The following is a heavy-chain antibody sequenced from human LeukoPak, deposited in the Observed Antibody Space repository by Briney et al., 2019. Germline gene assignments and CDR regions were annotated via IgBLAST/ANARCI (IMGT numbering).Heavy chain of an antibody. J-gene: IGHJ4*02. CDR3: ARAHQYCSSTSCYAGFDY. CDR1: GFTFSSYG. V-gene: IGHV3-30*03. D-gene: IGHD2-2*01. Sequence: GGSLRLSCAASGFTFSSYGMHWVRQAPGKGLEWVAVISYDGSNKYYADSVKGRFTISRDNSKNTLYLQMNSLRAEDTAVYYCARAHQYCSSTSCYAGFDYWGQGTLVTVSS. CDR2: ISYDGSNK.